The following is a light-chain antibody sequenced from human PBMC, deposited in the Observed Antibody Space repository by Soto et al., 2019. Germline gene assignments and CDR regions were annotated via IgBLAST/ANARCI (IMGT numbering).Light chain of an antibody. J-gene: IGKJ2*01. CDR3: QQSYSAPYT. CDR2: AAS. V-gene: IGKV1-39*01. Sequence: DIQMTQSPSSLSASVGDRVTITCRASQTISNYLSWYQQNPGKAPKLLIYAASTLQSGVPSRFSGSGSRTAFTLTISSLQPEDFATYYCQQSYSAPYTFGQGTKLEIK. CDR1: QTISNY.